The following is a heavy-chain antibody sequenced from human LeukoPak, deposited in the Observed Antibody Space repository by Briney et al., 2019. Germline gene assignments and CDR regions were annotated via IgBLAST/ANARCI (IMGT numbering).Heavy chain of an antibody. CDR2: IIPIFGTA. CDR3: AREGIAVVGLGY. Sequence: SVKVSCKASGGTFRSFAVSWVRQAPGQGLEWMGRIIPIFGTANYAQKFHGRVSISTDESTSTAYKELSSLRSEDTAVYYCAREGIAVVGLGYWGQGTLVTVSS. J-gene: IGHJ4*02. D-gene: IGHD6-19*01. V-gene: IGHV1-69*05. CDR1: GGTFRSFA.